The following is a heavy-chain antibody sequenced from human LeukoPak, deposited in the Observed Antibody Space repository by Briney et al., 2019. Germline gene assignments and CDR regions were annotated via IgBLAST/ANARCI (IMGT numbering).Heavy chain of an antibody. CDR1: GLTFSSYA. V-gene: IGHV3-23*01. D-gene: IGHD4-23*01. J-gene: IGHJ4*02. Sequence: GGSLRLSCAASGLTFSSYAMSWVRQAPGKGLEWVSAISGSGGSTYYADPVKGRFTISRDNSKNTLYLQMNSLRAEDTAVYYCAKDGLLRWFGYWGQGTLVTVSS. CDR3: AKDGLLRWFGY. CDR2: ISGSGGST.